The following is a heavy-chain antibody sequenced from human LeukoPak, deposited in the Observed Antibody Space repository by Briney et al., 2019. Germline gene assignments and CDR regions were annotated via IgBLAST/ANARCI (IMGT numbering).Heavy chain of an antibody. Sequence: PGGSLRLSCAASAFTLSSYTMNWVRQAPGKGLEWVSSISSSGRYIYYADSVKGRFTISRDNAKNSLYLQMNSLRAEDAAVYYCARVSQAGWDVWGKGTTVTVSS. CDR1: AFTLSSYT. V-gene: IGHV3-21*01. CDR2: ISSSGRYI. CDR3: ARVSQAGWDV. D-gene: IGHD6-19*01. J-gene: IGHJ6*04.